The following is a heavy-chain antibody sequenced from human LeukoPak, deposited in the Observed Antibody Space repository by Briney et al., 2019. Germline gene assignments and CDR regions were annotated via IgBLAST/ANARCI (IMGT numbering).Heavy chain of an antibody. CDR2: INPNSGGA. Sequence: ASVKVSCKASGYTFTDYYMHWVRQAPGQGLEWMGWINPNSGGADYAQKFQGRVTMTRDTSISTAYMELSRLRSDDTAVFYCARVARNYDLLTGYYPYLDYFDFWGQGTLVTVSS. D-gene: IGHD3-9*01. CDR3: ARVARNYDLLTGYYPYLDYFDF. J-gene: IGHJ4*02. V-gene: IGHV1-2*02. CDR1: GYTFTDYY.